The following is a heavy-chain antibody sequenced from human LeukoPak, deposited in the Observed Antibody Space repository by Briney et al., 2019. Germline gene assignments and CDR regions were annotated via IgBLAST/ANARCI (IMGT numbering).Heavy chain of an antibody. CDR3: ASVSLSNYYYMDV. J-gene: IGHJ6*03. V-gene: IGHV1-69*06. CDR2: IIPIFGTA. CDR1: GGTFSSYA. Sequence: SVKVSCKASGGTFSSYAISWVRQAPGQGLEWMGGIIPIFGTANYAQKFQGRVTITADKSTSTAYMELSSLRSEDTAVYYCASVSLSNYYYMDVWGKGTTVTVSS. D-gene: IGHD2/OR15-2a*01.